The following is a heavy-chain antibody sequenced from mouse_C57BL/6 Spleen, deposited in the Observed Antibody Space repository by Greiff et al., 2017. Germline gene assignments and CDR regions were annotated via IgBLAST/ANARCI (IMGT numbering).Heavy chain of an antibody. CDR1: GFTFSSYG. V-gene: IGHV5-6*01. J-gene: IGHJ3*01. D-gene: IGHD2-3*01. CDR3: ARPLIYDGYSLFAY. Sequence: EVKLVESGGDLVKPGGSLKLSCAASGFTFSSYGMSWVRQTPDKRLEWVATISSGGSYTYYPDSVKGRFTISRDNAKNTLYLQMSSLKSEDTAMYYCARPLIYDGYSLFAYWGQGTLVTVSA. CDR2: ISSGGSYT.